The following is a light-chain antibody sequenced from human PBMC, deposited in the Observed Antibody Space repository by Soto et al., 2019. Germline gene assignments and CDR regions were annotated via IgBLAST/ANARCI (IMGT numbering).Light chain of an antibody. CDR3: QQYNSYSWT. CDR2: KAS. V-gene: IGKV1-5*03. CDR1: QSISSW. Sequence: DTQMTQSPSTLSASVGDRFTITCRASQSISSWLAWYQQKPGKAPKLLIYKASTLESGVPSRFSGSGSGTEFTLTISSLQSDDSATYYCQQYNSYSWTFGQGTKVDIK. J-gene: IGKJ1*01.